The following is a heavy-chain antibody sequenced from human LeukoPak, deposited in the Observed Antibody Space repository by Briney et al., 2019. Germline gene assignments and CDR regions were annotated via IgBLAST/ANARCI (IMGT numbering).Heavy chain of an antibody. J-gene: IGHJ4*02. CDR1: GFTFSSYS. V-gene: IGHV3-21*01. Sequence: PGGSLRLSCAASGFTFSSYSMNWVLQAPGKGLEWVSSISPRSDYIYYADSLKGRFTISRDNAKDSLYLQMNSLRADDTAVYYCSRGGTDDPFNSWGQGTLVTVSS. D-gene: IGHD1-1*01. CDR3: SRGGTDDPFNS. CDR2: ISPRSDYI.